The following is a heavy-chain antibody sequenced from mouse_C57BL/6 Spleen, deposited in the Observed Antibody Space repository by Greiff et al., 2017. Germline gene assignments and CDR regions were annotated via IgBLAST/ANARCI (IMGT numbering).Heavy chain of an antibody. CDR3: ARTGYRNYAVFGY. Sequence: VQLQQPGAELVKPGASVKLSCKASGYTFTSYWMQWVKQRPGQGLEWIGEIDPSDSDTNYNQKFKGKATLTVDTYSSPAYMRLSSLTSEDSAVSYCARTGYRNYAVFGYWGQGTLVTVSA. J-gene: IGHJ3*01. CDR1: GYTFTSYW. D-gene: IGHD2-1*01. V-gene: IGHV1-50*01. CDR2: IDPSDSDT.